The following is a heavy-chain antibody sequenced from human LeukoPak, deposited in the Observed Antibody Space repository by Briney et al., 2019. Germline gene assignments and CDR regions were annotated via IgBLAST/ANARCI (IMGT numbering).Heavy chain of an antibody. D-gene: IGHD6-13*01. Sequence: SQTLSLTCAISGDSVSGNSAAWNWIRRSPSRGLDWLGRTYYRSRWYNDYAVSVKSRIAIDPDTSKNQFSLQLNSVTPEDTAVYYCARDRWSYYFDYWGQGALVTVSS. CDR3: ARDRWSYYFDY. CDR2: TYYRSRWYN. V-gene: IGHV6-1*01. J-gene: IGHJ4*02. CDR1: GDSVSGNSAA.